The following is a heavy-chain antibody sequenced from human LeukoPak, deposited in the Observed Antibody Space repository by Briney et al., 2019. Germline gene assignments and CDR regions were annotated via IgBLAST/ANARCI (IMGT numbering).Heavy chain of an antibody. Sequence: PSEILSLTCTVYGGSFSAYYWSWIRQPPGKGLEWIGEINHSGSTNYNPSLKSRVAISVDTSRNQFSLRLSSVTAADTAVYYCARGQRITMTDWGQGTLVTVSS. D-gene: IGHD3-22*01. V-gene: IGHV4-34*01. CDR2: INHSGST. CDR1: GGSFSAYY. CDR3: ARGQRITMTD. J-gene: IGHJ4*02.